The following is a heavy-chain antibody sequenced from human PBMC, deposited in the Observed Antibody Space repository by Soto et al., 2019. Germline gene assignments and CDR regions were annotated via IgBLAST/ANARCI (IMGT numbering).Heavy chain of an antibody. CDR1: GYTFTSYG. CDR3: ARGNYYGSGMGKYYFDY. V-gene: IGHV1-18*01. CDR2: ISAYNGNT. D-gene: IGHD3-10*01. Sequence: ASVKVSCKASGYTFTSYGISWVRQAPGQGLEWMGWISAYNGNTNYAQKLQGRVTMTTDTSTSTAYMELRSLRSDDTAVYYCARGNYYGSGMGKYYFDYWGQGTLVTVSS. J-gene: IGHJ4*02.